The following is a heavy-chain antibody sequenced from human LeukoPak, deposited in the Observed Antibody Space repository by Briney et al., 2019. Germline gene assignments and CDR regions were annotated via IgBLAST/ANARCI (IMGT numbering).Heavy chain of an antibody. CDR1: GFTFSTYS. J-gene: IGHJ4*02. D-gene: IGHD2-2*01. Sequence: PGGSLRLPCAASGFTFSTYSMNWVRQAPGKGLEWVSYISSSSSTIYYADSVKGRFTISRDNAQNSLYLQMNSLRTEDTAVYYCASEVGDYWGQGTLVTVSS. CDR3: ASEVGDY. CDR2: ISSSSSTI. V-gene: IGHV3-48*01.